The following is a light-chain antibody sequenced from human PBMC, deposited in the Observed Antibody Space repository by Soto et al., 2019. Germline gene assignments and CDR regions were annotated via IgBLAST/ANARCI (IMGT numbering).Light chain of an antibody. V-gene: IGLV2-14*01. CDR1: SRDIGNYNY. CDR2: EVT. CDR3: ASYRSANTLVV. Sequence: QSLLTKPASVSVSPGQSITISGTGTSRDIGNYNYVSWYQHHPGKAPKLMIYEVTSRPSGVSDRFSGSKSGMTASLTISGLQPEDEADYFCASYRSANTLVVFGTGTKVTVL. J-gene: IGLJ1*01.